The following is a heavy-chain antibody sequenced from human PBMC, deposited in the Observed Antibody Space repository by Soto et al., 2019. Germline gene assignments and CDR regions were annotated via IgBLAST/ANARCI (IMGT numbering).Heavy chain of an antibody. D-gene: IGHD4-17*01. Sequence: GGSLRLSCAASGFTFSSYGMHWVRQAPGKGLEWVAVISYDGSNKYYADSVKGRFTISRDNSKNTLYLQMNSLRAEDTAVYYCAKATMIYGDYYYYGMDVWGQGTTVTVSS. CDR2: ISYDGSNK. CDR3: AKATMIYGDYYYYGMDV. V-gene: IGHV3-30*18. J-gene: IGHJ6*02. CDR1: GFTFSSYG.